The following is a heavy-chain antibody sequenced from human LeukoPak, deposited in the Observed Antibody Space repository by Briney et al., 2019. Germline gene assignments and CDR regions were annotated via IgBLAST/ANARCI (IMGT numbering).Heavy chain of an antibody. CDR2: ISVDNGKT. V-gene: IGHV1-18*01. Sequence: ASVKVSCKSSGYTFFYYGVTWVREVPGQGLEWMGWISVDNGKTNYAQKLQGRVTLTTDISTSTAYMELRSLRSDDTAVYYCARVDCSGDSCYSAGYWGQGTLVTVSS. D-gene: IGHD2-15*01. J-gene: IGHJ4*02. CDR3: ARVDCSGDSCYSAGY. CDR1: GYTFFYYG.